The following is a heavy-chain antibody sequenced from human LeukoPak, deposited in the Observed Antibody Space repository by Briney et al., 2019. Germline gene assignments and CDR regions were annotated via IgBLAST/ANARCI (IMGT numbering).Heavy chain of an antibody. J-gene: IGHJ5*02. CDR3: AKESTVTPGNVNWFDT. D-gene: IGHD4-17*01. Sequence: GGSLRLSCAPSGFTFSIYAMSGVRQAAGKGVEWVSTLSGSGGSTYYADSVKGGFTISRENSKNTLSLQMNSLRAEHTAVYYCAKESTVTPGNVNWFDTWGQGTLVTVSS. V-gene: IGHV3-23*01. CDR1: GFTFSIYA. CDR2: LSGSGGST.